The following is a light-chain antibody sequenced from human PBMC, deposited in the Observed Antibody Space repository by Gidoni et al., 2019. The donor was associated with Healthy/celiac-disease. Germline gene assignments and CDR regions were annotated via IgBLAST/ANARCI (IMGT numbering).Light chain of an antibody. V-gene: IGLV2-14*01. CDR1: SRDVGGYNY. CDR3: SSYTSSSTRV. J-gene: IGLJ3*02. Sequence: QSALTPPASVSGSPGQSITISCTGTSRDVGGYNYVSWYQQHPGKAPKLMIYEVSKRPSGVSNRFSGSKSGNTASLTISGLQAEDEADYYCSSYTSSSTRVFGGGTKLTVL. CDR2: EVS.